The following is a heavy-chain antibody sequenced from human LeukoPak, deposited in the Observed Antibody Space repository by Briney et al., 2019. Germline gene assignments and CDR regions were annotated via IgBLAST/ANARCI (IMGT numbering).Heavy chain of an antibody. CDR2: ISSSSNYI. Sequence: GGSLILSCAPSGFTFDDYGMSWVRQAPGKGLEWVSSISSSSNYIYYAYSVNGRFTISRDNAKNSLYLQMSSLRADDTAVYYCARNPYEVIRPDCGCQESPVTVSS. CDR1: GFTFDDYG. J-gene: IGHJ4*02. CDR3: ARNPYEVIRPDC. V-gene: IGHV3-21*01. D-gene: IGHD2-21*01.